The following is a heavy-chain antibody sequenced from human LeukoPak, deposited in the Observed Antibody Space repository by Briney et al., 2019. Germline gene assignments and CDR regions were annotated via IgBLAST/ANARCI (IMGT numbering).Heavy chain of an antibody. J-gene: IGHJ4*02. CDR2: IDEDGSEK. Sequence: GGSLRLSCAASGFSFRSFWMSWVRQAPGKGLEWVANIDEDGSEKNYVDSVKGRFTISRDNAKNSLYLQMNSLRAEDTALYYCARDGGDCSGDSCYVDYWGQGTLVTVSS. CDR3: ARDGGDCSGDSCYVDY. D-gene: IGHD2-15*01. CDR1: GFSFRSFW. V-gene: IGHV3-7*03.